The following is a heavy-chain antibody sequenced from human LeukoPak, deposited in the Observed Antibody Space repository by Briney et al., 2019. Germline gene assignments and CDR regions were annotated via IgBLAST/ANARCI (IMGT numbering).Heavy chain of an antibody. Sequence: ETLSLTCAVYGGSFSGYYWTWIRQSPGKGLEWIGEINHTGGTNYNPSLKSRVTISVDTSKNQFSLKVNSVTAADTAIYYCARRRAHYYDSSGYYSRPQKTFDIWGQGTMVTVSS. CDR2: INHTGGT. V-gene: IGHV4-34*01. CDR3: ARRRAHYYDSSGYYSRPQKTFDI. J-gene: IGHJ3*02. D-gene: IGHD3-22*01. CDR1: GGSFSGYY.